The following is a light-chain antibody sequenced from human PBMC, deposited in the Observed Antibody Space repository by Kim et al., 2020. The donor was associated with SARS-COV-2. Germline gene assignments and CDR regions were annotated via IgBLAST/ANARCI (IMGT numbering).Light chain of an antibody. Sequence: QSALTQPASVSGSPGQSITISCTGTSSDVGSFNYFSWYQHHPGKAPKLIIYDVSKGPSGVSNRFSGSKSGNTASLTISGLQAEDEADYYCSSYTTSTTFVFGTGTKVTVL. V-gene: IGLV2-14*03. CDR3: SSYTTSTTFV. J-gene: IGLJ1*01. CDR1: SSDVGSFNY. CDR2: DVS.